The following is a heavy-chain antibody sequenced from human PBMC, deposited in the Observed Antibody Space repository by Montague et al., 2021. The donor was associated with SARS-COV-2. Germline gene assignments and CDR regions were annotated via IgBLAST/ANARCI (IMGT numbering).Heavy chain of an antibody. CDR2: IYYSGST. D-gene: IGHD4-23*01. V-gene: IGHV4-59*12. J-gene: IGHJ4*02. CDR1: GGSISSYY. CDR3: ARWDPQTLTLIGLRGKSASDY. Sequence: SETLSLTCTVSGGSISSYYWSWIRQPPGKGLEWIGYIYYSGSTNXNPSLKSRVTISVDTSKSQFSLKLSSVTAADTGVYYCARWDPQTLTLIGLRGKSASDYWGQGTLVTVSS.